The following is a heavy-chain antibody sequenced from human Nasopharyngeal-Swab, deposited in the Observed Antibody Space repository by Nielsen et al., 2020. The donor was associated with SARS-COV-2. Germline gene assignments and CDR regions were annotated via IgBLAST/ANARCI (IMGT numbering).Heavy chain of an antibody. CDR3: ARVVATIFNYYYYGMDV. D-gene: IGHD5-12*01. V-gene: IGHV1-2*02. CDR2: INPNSGGT. J-gene: IGHJ6*02. CDR1: GYILSELS. Sequence: ASVKVSCKVSGYILSELSMHWVRQAPGQGLEWMGWINPNSGGTNYAQKFQGRVTMTRDTSISTAYMELSRLRSDDTAVYYCARVVATIFNYYYYGMDVWGQGTTVTVSS.